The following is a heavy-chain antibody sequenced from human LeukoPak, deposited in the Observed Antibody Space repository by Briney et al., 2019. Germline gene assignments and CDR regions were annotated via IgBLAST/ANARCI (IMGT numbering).Heavy chain of an antibody. V-gene: IGHV1-2*02. Sequence: ASVKVSCKASGFTFTDYYIHWGRQAPGQRHEWMGLINPKSGGTNYAQKFQGRVTMTRDTSISTAYMELSGLRSDDTAVYYCARNRRQWLPIHDAFDIWGQGTMVTVSS. D-gene: IGHD6-19*01. CDR2: INPKSGGT. J-gene: IGHJ3*02. CDR1: GFTFTDYY. CDR3: ARNRRQWLPIHDAFDI.